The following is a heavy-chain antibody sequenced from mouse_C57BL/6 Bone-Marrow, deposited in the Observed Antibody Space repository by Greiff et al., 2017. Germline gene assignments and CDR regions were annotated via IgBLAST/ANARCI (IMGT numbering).Heavy chain of an antibody. V-gene: IGHV1-61*01. Sequence: QVQLQQPGPELVRPGSSVKLSCKASGYTFTSYWMDWVKQRPGQGLEWIGNIYPSDSETNYNQKFKDKATLTVDKSSSTAYMQLSILTSDDSAVYYGARYDYYSNDWGQGTTLTVSS. CDR3: ARYDYYSND. J-gene: IGHJ2*01. CDR2: IYPSDSET. D-gene: IGHD2-5*01. CDR1: GYTFTSYW.